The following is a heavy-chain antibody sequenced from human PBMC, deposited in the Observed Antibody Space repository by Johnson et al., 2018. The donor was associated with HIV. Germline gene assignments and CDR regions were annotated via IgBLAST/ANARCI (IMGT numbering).Heavy chain of an antibody. V-gene: IGHV3-30*14. CDR3: ARGEYYYDSSGYSNTPDAFDI. CDR2: ISFDGRIK. D-gene: IGHD3-22*01. CDR1: GFTFSSYA. Sequence: QVVESGGGVAQPGRSLRLSCVASGFTFSSYALHWVRQAPGKGLEWVAVISFDGRIKYYADSVKGRFTISRDNSKNTLYLQMNSLRAEDTAVYYCARGEYYYDSSGYSNTPDAFDIWGQGTMVTVSS. J-gene: IGHJ3*02.